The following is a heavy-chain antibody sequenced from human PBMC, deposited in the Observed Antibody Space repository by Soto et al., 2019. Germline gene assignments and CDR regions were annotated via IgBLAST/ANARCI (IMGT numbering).Heavy chain of an antibody. Sequence: QVQLVECGGGVVQPELSPRLSCAASGFTFSSYAIHWVRQAPGKGLEWVAFISNDGNNKLYADHVEGRLTMSRDNSKNTLYQQMYSLRSEYTAVFYCARDAPNYYLDYWGQGILVTVSS. V-gene: IGHV3-30-3*01. CDR2: ISNDGNNK. D-gene: IGHD1-1*01. CDR1: GFTFSSYA. CDR3: ARDAPNYYLDY. J-gene: IGHJ4*02.